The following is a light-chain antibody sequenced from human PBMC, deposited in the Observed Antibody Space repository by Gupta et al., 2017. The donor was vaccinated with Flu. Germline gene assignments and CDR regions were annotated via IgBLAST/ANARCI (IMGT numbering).Light chain of an antibody. CDR2: EVS. CDR1: SSDVGDYDF. CDR3: SSYASMTTLV. J-gene: IGLJ1*01. Sequence: QSALTQPASVSGSPGQSITISCTGTSSDVGDYDFVSWYQQHPGKAPKLLIYEVSNRPSGLSNRFSGSKSGNTASLTISGLQAEDEADYYCSSYASMTTLVFGTGTRGSVL. V-gene: IGLV2-14*01.